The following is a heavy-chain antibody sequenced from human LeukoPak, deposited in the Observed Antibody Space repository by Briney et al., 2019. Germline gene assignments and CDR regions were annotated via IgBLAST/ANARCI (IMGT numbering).Heavy chain of an antibody. CDR1: GFTFSSYE. V-gene: IGHV3-23*01. D-gene: IGHD3-3*01. J-gene: IGHJ2*01. CDR3: AKDQGTAIFGMIIPDWYFDL. Sequence: GGSLRLSCVVSGFTFSSYEMNWVRQAPGKGLEWVSSISGGSNNINYAGSVKGRFTTSRDNSQNTLYLQMNSLRADDTAVYYCAKDQGTAIFGMIIPDWYFDLWGRGTLVTVSS. CDR2: ISGGSNNI.